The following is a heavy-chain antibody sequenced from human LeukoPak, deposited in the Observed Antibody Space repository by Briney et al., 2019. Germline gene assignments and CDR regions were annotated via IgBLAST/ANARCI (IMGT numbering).Heavy chain of an antibody. J-gene: IGHJ4*02. CDR2: ITDTATT. V-gene: IGHV3-48*03. CDR1: GFTFSNYE. CDR3: ARENSGYDGGFDY. D-gene: IGHD5-12*01. Sequence: GGSLRLSCAASGFTFSNYEMNWVRQAPGKGLEWVSYITDTATTYYADSVKGRFTISRDNAKNSPFLQMNSLRAEDTAVYYCARENSGYDGGFDYWGQGTLVTVSS.